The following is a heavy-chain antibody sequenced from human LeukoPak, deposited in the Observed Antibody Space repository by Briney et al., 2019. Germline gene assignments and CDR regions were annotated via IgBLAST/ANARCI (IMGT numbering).Heavy chain of an antibody. Sequence: GGSLRLSCTASGFTFSSYSMNWVRQAPGKGLEWISSISSSSSYIYYADSVKGRFTISRDNAKNSLYLQMSSLRAEDTAVYYCAIIGSYYCWGQGTLVTVSS. D-gene: IGHD1-26*01. V-gene: IGHV3-21*01. CDR3: AIIGSYYC. CDR1: GFTFSSYS. J-gene: IGHJ4*02. CDR2: ISSSSSYI.